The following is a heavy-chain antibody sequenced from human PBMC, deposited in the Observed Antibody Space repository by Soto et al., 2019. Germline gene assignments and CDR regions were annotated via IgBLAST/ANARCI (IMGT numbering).Heavy chain of an antibody. CDR2: IYHSGAT. V-gene: IGHV4-59*08. Sequence: QVQLQESGPGLVKPSETLSVTCTVSGGSIINYYWSWIRQPPGKTLELIGYIYHSGATTYNPAFQSRVIISVDTSKNQVSLKLNSVTAADTAVYYCARHGGRGGSYDYWGQGTLVIVSS. CDR1: GGSIINYY. CDR3: ARHGGRGGSYDY. J-gene: IGHJ4*02. D-gene: IGHD1-26*01.